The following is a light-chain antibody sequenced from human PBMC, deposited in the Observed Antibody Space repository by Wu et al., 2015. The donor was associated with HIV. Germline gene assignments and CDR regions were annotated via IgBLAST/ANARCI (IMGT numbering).Light chain of an antibody. CDR2: GAS. CDR1: QSVSNTY. V-gene: IGKV3-20*01. CDR3: QQFGGSSFT. J-gene: IGKJ3*01. Sequence: EIVLTQSPGTLSLSPGERATLSCRASQSVSNTYLAWYQQKPGQAPRLLIYGASSRATGVPARFSGSGSGTDFTLTISRLEPEDFAVYNCQQFGGSSFTFGPGTKVDIK.